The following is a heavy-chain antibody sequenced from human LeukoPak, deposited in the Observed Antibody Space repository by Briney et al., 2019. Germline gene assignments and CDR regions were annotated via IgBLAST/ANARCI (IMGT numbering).Heavy chain of an antibody. V-gene: IGHV3-30*02. CDR1: GFTFSSYG. J-gene: IGHJ6*04. D-gene: IGHD3-10*02. Sequence: PGGSLRLSCAASGFTFSSYGMHWVRRAPGKGLEWVAFIRYDGNNKYYADSVKGRFTISRDNAKNSLYLQMNSLRAEDTAVYYCAELGITMIGGVWGKGTTVTISS. CDR2: IRYDGNNK. CDR3: AELGITMIGGV.